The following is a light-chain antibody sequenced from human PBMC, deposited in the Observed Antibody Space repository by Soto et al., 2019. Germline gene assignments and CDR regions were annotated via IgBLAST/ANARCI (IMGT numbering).Light chain of an antibody. J-gene: IGKJ4*01. CDR1: PSISSW. V-gene: IGKV1-5*03. CDR3: QQYNSYPLT. CDR2: KAS. Sequence: DIQMTQSPSTLSASVGDRVTITCRASPSISSWLAWYQQKPGKAPKLLIYKASSLESGVPSRFSGSGSGTELTLTISSLQPNDFGTYYCQQYNSYPLTFGGGTKVKIK.